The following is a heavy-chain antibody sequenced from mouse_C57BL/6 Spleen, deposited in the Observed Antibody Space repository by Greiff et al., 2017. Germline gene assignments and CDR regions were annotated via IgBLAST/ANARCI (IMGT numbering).Heavy chain of an antibody. CDR2: IDPSDSYT. D-gene: IGHD2-10*02. J-gene: IGHJ4*01. Sequence: QVQLQQPGAELVMPGASVKLSCKASGYTFTSYWMHWVKQRPGQGLEWIGEIDPSDSYTNYNQKFKGKSTLTVDKSSSTAYMQLSSLTSEDSAVYYCARRGYGNYDYAMDYWGQGTSVTVSS. V-gene: IGHV1-69*01. CDR1: GYTFTSYW. CDR3: ARRGYGNYDYAMDY.